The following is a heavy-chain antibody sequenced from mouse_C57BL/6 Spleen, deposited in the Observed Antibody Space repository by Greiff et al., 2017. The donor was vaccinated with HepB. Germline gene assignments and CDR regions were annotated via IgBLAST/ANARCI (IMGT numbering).Heavy chain of an antibody. CDR3: ARDRGGNYGDGYDFDY. J-gene: IGHJ2*01. CDR1: GFTFSSYA. Sequence: EVQLEESGGGLVKPGGSLKLSCAASGFTFSSYAMSWVRQTPEKRLEWVATISDAGSYTYYPDNVKGRVTISRDNAKNNPYLQMSHLKSEDTAMYYCARDRGGNYGDGYDFDYWGQGTTLTVSS. D-gene: IGHD2-1*01. CDR2: ISDAGSYT. V-gene: IGHV5-4*01.